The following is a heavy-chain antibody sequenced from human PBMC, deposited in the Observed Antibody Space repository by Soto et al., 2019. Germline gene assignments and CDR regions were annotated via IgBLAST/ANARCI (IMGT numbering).Heavy chain of an antibody. Sequence: PSETLSLTCTVSGGSVTSGGYYWSWIRHCPGKGLEWIGYIYSSGDTNCNPSLNSRVAMSVDTSKNQFSLQLTSVTVADTAIYYCARRGYGSRWPNVYMDVWGKGTTVTVSS. V-gene: IGHV4-31*03. D-gene: IGHD6-13*01. CDR3: ARRGYGSRWPNVYMDV. CDR1: GGSVTSGGYY. J-gene: IGHJ6*03. CDR2: IYSSGDT.